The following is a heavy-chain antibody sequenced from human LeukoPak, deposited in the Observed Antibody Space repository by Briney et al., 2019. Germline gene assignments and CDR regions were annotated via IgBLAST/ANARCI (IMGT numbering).Heavy chain of an antibody. D-gene: IGHD6-19*01. Sequence: SETLSLTCTVSGGSISSYYWSWIREPPGKGLGWIGYIYYSGSTNYNPSLKSRVTISVDTSKNQFSLKLSSVTAADTAVYYCARAEVAAKWNYFDYWGQGTLVTVSS. CDR1: GGSISSYY. CDR3: ARAEVAAKWNYFDY. J-gene: IGHJ4*02. CDR2: IYYSGST. V-gene: IGHV4-59*01.